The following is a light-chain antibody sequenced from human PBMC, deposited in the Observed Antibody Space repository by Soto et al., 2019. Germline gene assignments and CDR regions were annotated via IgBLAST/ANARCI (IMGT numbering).Light chain of an antibody. Sequence: EVVLTQSPGTLSLSPGERATLSCRASQSVSIDLAWYQQTPGQAPRLLIYGASTRATGIPVRFSGSASGTDFTLTISSLEPEDFAVYYCQQLTDWPPQWTFGQGTKVDI. J-gene: IGKJ1*01. CDR1: QSVSID. CDR2: GAS. CDR3: QQLTDWPPQWT. V-gene: IGKV3-11*01.